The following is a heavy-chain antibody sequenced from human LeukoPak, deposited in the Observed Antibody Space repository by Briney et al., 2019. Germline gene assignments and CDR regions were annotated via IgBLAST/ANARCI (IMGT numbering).Heavy chain of an antibody. J-gene: IGHJ4*02. V-gene: IGHV3-64*01. CDR3: ARDTMVRGVIGYYFDY. Sequence: GGTLRLSCAASGFTFSSYGMSWVRQAPGKGLEWVSAISSNGGSTYYANSVKGRFTISRDNSKNTLYLQMGSLRAEDMAVYYCARDTMVRGVIGYYFDYWGQGTLVTVSS. CDR1: GFTFSSYG. CDR2: ISSNGGST. D-gene: IGHD3-10*01.